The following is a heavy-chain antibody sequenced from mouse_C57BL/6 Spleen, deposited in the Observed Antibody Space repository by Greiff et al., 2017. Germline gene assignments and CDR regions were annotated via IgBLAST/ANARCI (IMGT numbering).Heavy chain of an antibody. CDR3: ASNYERRFAY. Sequence: VQLQQSGAELARPGASVKLSCKASGYTFTSYGISWVKQRTGQGLEWIGEIYPRSGNTYYNEKFKGKATLTADKSSSTAYMELRSLTSEDSAVYFCASNYERRFAYWGQGTLVTVSA. CDR1: GYTFTSYG. V-gene: IGHV1-81*01. CDR2: IYPRSGNT. D-gene: IGHD2-1*01. J-gene: IGHJ3*01.